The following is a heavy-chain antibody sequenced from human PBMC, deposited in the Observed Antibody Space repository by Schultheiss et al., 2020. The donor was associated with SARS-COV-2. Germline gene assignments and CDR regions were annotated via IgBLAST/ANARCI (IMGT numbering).Heavy chain of an antibody. CDR3: ARLGTISYYYYYGMDV. V-gene: IGHV5-51*01. D-gene: IGHD1-1*01. CDR1: GYSFTNYW. J-gene: IGHJ6*02. Sequence: GESLKISCKGSGYSFTNYWIGWVRQMPGKGLGWMGIIYPADSDTNYSPSFQGHVTISADKSISTAYLQWSSLKASDTAMYYCARLGTISYYYYYGMDVWGQGTTVTVSS. CDR2: IYPADSDT.